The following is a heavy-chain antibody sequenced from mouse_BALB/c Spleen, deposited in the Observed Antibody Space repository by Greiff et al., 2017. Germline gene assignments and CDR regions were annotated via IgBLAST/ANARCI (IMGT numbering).Heavy chain of an antibody. Sequence: QVRLQQSGPQLVRPGTSVKVSCKASGYAFTNYLIEWVKQRPGQGLEWIGVINPGSGGTNYNEKFKGKATLTADKSSSTAYMQLSSLTSDDSAVYFCARDYYGSSYGFDYWGQGTTLTVSS. J-gene: IGHJ2*01. V-gene: IGHV1-54*01. CDR1: GYAFTNYL. D-gene: IGHD1-1*01. CDR3: ARDYYGSSYGFDY. CDR2: INPGSGGT.